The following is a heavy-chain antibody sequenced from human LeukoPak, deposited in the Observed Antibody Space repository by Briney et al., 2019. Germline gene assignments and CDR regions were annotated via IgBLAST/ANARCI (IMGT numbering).Heavy chain of an antibody. Sequence: GGSLRLSCAASGFTFSTYAMHWVRQAPGKGLEWVANIKQDGSEKYYVDSVEGRFTISRDNAKNSLYLQMNSLRAEDTAVYYCARSITMIVVAFDYWGQGTLVTVSS. CDR3: ARSITMIVVAFDY. J-gene: IGHJ4*02. V-gene: IGHV3-7*03. CDR2: IKQDGSEK. CDR1: GFTFSTYA. D-gene: IGHD3-22*01.